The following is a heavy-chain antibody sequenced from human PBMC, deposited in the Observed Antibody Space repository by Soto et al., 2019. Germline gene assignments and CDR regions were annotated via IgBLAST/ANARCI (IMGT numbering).Heavy chain of an antibody. V-gene: IGHV1-2*04. D-gene: IGHD2-8*01. CDR1: GYSFTDYH. Sequence: ASVKVSCKASGYSFTDYHIHWMRQAPGQGLEWLGRINPKSGGTSTAQKFQGWVTMTTDTSISTASMELTRLTSDDTAIYYCARGDSTDCSNGVCSFFYNHDMDVWGQGTTVTVSS. CDR2: INPKSGGT. CDR3: ARGDSTDCSNGVCSFFYNHDMDV. J-gene: IGHJ6*02.